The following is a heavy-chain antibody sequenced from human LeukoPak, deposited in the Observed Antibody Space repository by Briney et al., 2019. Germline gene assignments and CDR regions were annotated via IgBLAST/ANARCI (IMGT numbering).Heavy chain of an antibody. J-gene: IGHJ4*02. CDR2: VSSSSSYI. D-gene: IGHD3-10*02. CDR1: GFTFSSYS. V-gene: IGHV3-21*01. Sequence: GGSLRLSCGVSGFTFSSYSMCWVRQAPGKGLEWVSFVSSSSSYIYYADSVKGRFTISRDNAKNSLYLQMNSLRAEDTAVYYCARGTMFPYYFDYWGQGTLVTVSS. CDR3: ARGTMFPYYFDY.